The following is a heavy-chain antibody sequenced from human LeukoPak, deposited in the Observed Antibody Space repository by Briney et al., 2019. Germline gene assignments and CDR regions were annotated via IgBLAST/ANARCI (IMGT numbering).Heavy chain of an antibody. CDR1: GGTFTSYD. CDR2: MNPNSGNT. Sequence: GASVKVSCKASGGTFTSYDINWVRQATGQGLEWMGWMNPNSGNTGYAQKFQGRVTITRNTSISTAYMGLSSLRSEDTAVYYCAREIAAAGEDYWGQGTLVTVSS. CDR3: AREIAAAGEDY. D-gene: IGHD6-13*01. J-gene: IGHJ4*02. V-gene: IGHV1-8*03.